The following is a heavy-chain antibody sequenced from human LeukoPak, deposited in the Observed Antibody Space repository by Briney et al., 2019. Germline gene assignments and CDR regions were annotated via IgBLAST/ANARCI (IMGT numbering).Heavy chain of an antibody. CDR3: VRPGNPAAAALFDY. Sequence: PSETLSLTCAVYGGSFSGYYWGWIRQPPGKGLEWIGSFYYSGSTYYNPSLKSRVTISVDTSKNQFSLKLNSVTAADTAVYYCVRPGNPAAAALFDYWGQGTLVTVSS. CDR2: FYYSGST. V-gene: IGHV4-39*01. D-gene: IGHD6-13*01. J-gene: IGHJ4*02. CDR1: GGSFSGYY.